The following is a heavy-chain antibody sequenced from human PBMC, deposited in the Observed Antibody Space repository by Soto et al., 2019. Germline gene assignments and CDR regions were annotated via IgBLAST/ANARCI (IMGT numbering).Heavy chain of an antibody. D-gene: IGHD1-1*01. J-gene: IGHJ4*02. Sequence: GGSLTLSCAASGFSLGNYWMHWFSQVPGKGLVXVXXXDXYXTXIXXXXSVEGRFIISRDDAKSEVYLQMNNLRPEDSAVYYCARGGLEPFDYWGQGALLTVSS. CDR1: GFSLGNYW. V-gene: IGHV3-74*01. CDR2: XDXYXTXI. CDR3: ARGGLEPFDY.